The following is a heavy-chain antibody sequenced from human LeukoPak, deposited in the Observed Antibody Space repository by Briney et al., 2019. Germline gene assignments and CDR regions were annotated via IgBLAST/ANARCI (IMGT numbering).Heavy chain of an antibody. Sequence: ASVKVSCKASGYTFTGYYMHWVRQAPGQGLEWMGWINPNSGGTNYAQKFQGRVTMTRDTSISTAYMELSRLRSEDTAVYYCAKEIFSPIDGQVDYWGQGTLVTVSS. J-gene: IGHJ4*02. D-gene: IGHD2-8*01. V-gene: IGHV1-2*02. CDR1: GYTFTGYY. CDR3: AKEIFSPIDGQVDY. CDR2: INPNSGGT.